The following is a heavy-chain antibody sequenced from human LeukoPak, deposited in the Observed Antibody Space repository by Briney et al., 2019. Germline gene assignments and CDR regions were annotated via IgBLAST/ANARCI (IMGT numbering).Heavy chain of an antibody. CDR3: ATPGGFGYYYGMDA. Sequence: SETLSLTCAVYGGSFSGYYWSWIRQPPGKGLEWIGEINHSGSTNYNPSLKSRVTISVDTSKNQFSLKLSSVTAADTAVYYCATPGGFGYYYGMDAWGQGTTVTVSS. D-gene: IGHD1-26*01. V-gene: IGHV4-34*01. CDR2: INHSGST. CDR1: GGSFSGYY. J-gene: IGHJ6*02.